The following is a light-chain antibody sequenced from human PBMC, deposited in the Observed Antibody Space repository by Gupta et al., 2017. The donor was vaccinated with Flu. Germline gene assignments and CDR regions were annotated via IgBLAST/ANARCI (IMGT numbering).Light chain of an antibody. CDR1: DGVTRNY. CDR3: QQFGSIPFT. J-gene: IGKJ3*01. Sequence: VTLSLSPGDRSTLSFRARDGVTRNYLGWYQQKPGQAPRLLMSGASYRATGIPDRFSGSGSGTDFTLTISRLEPEDFAVYYCQQFGSIPFTFGPGTRVEIK. V-gene: IGKV3-20*01. CDR2: GAS.